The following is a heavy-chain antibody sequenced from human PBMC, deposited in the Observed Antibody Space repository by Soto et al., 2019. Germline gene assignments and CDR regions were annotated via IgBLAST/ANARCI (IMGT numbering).Heavy chain of an antibody. Sequence: EVQLVESGGGLVQPGGSLRLSCAASGFTFSSYSMNWVRQAPGKGLEWVSYISSSSSTIYYADSVKGRFTISRDNAKNALYLQMNSRRDEDTAVYYCARDLSSSTMIVLWGPADAFDIWGQGAMVTVSS. D-gene: IGHD3-22*01. CDR3: ARDLSSSTMIVLWGPADAFDI. CDR2: ISSSSSTI. J-gene: IGHJ3*02. CDR1: GFTFSSYS. V-gene: IGHV3-48*02.